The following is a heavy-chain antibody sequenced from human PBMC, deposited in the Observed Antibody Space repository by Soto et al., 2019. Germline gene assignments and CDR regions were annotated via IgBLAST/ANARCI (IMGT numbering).Heavy chain of an antibody. CDR1: GYTFSSYG. CDR3: ARGPNVGAAAGCFDY. CDR2: ISAYNGNR. D-gene: IGHD6-13*01. J-gene: IGHJ4*02. Sequence: ASVKVSCKASGYTFSSYGISWVRQAPGQGLEWMGWISAYNGNRNYVQKLQGRVTMTTDTSTSTAYMELRSLRSDDTAVYYCARGPNVGAAAGCFDYWGQGTLVTVSS. V-gene: IGHV1-18*01.